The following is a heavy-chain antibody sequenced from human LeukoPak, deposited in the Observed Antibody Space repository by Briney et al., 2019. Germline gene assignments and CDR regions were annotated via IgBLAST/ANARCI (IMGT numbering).Heavy chain of an antibody. CDR2: ISNDGNNK. J-gene: IGHJ4*02. D-gene: IGHD2-15*01. V-gene: IGHV3-30*09. CDR1: GFTFSNYA. Sequence: GGSLRLSCATSGFTFSNYAMHWDRRAPGKGLEWVAVISNDGNNKHYIDSVKGRFAISRDNSKDTLYLQINSLRAEDTAVYYCGRVAPGGRHIDYWGQGTLVTVSS. CDR3: GRVAPGGRHIDY.